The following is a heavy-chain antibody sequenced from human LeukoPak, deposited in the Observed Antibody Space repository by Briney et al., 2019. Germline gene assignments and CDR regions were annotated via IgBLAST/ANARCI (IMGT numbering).Heavy chain of an antibody. CDR1: GGTFSSYA. Sequence: ASVKVSCKASGGTFSSYAISWVRQAPGQRLEWMGWINAGNGNTKYSQKFQGRVTITRDTSASTAYMELSSLRSEDTAVYYCARGLGLGDSSGWEGDYWGQGTLVTVSS. CDR3: ARGLGLGDSSGWEGDY. J-gene: IGHJ4*02. CDR2: INAGNGNT. D-gene: IGHD6-19*01. V-gene: IGHV1-3*01.